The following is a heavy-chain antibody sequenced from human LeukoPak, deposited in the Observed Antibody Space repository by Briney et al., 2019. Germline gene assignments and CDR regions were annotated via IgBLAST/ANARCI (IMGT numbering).Heavy chain of an antibody. CDR1: GFTFSSDG. V-gene: IGHV3-7*01. D-gene: IGHD6-6*01. CDR3: ARVIAARYYYYYYYMDV. Sequence: GGSLRLSCAASGFTFSSDGMHWVRQAPGKGLEWVANIKQDGSEKYYVDSVKGRFTISRDNAKNPLYLQMNSLRAEDTAVYYCARVIAARYYYYYYYMDVWGKGTTVTVSS. CDR2: IKQDGSEK. J-gene: IGHJ6*03.